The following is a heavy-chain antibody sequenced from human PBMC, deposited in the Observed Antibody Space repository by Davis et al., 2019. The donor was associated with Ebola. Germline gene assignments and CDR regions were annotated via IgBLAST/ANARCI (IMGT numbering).Heavy chain of an antibody. V-gene: IGHV4-34*01. D-gene: IGHD5-18*01. CDR1: GGSFSGYY. J-gene: IGHJ4*02. CDR3: ASDAGYSYGFDY. Sequence: MPGGSLRLSCAVYGGSFSGYYWTWIRQPPGKGLEWIGEINHSGSTNYNPSLKSRVTISVDTSKNQFSLKLSSVTAADTAVYYCASDAGYSYGFDYWGQGTLVTVSS. CDR2: INHSGST.